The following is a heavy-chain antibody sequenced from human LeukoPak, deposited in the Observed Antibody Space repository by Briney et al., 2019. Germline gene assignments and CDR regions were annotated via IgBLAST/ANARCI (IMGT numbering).Heavy chain of an antibody. CDR2: IKTAGGTP. CDR1: GGSFSGYY. D-gene: IGHD2-2*01. J-gene: IGHJ4*02. CDR3: QGVPAG. V-gene: IGHV3-15*01. Sequence: ETLSLTCAVYGGSFSGYYWSWVRQAPGKGLEWVGLIKTAGGTPDYAAPVKGRFTISRDDSENTLYLQMNSLKTEDTAVYYCQGVPAGWGQGTLVTVSS.